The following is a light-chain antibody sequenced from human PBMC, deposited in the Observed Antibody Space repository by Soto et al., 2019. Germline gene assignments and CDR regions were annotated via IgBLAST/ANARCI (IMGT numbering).Light chain of an antibody. CDR2: EVS. Sequence: QSALTQPASVSGSPGQSITISCTGTSSDVGAYYYVSWYQLHPGKAPELMIFEVSNRPSGVSNRFSGSKSGNTASLTISGLQAEDEADYYCSSFTSTSTLVFGAGTKVP. CDR3: SSFTSTSTLV. V-gene: IGLV2-14*01. CDR1: SSDVGAYYY. J-gene: IGLJ1*01.